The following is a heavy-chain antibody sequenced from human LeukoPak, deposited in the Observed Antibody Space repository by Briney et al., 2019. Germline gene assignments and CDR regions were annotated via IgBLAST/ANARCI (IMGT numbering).Heavy chain of an antibody. CDR2: IESPRDI. V-gene: IGHV3-13*01. CDR3: AKVRRSVAYDY. CDR1: RFDVKSHD. J-gene: IGHJ4*02. Sequence: GGSLRLSCAASRFDVKSHDIHWVRQPIGKGLEWVSSIESPRDIYYAGSVKGRFTISREDAENSVYLQMNNLRVEDTAIYYCAKVRRSVAYDYWGRGTLVTVSS.